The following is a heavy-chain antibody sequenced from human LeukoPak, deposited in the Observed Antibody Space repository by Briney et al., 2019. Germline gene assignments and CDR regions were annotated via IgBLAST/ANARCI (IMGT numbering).Heavy chain of an antibody. D-gene: IGHD6-13*01. CDR3: AKDISPYSSSWSLGY. J-gene: IGHJ4*02. CDR2: ISGSGGST. Sequence: PGGSLRLSCAASGFTFSSYAMSWVRQAPGKGLEWVSAISGSGGSTYYADSVKGRFTISRDNAKNSLYLQMNSLRAEDTALYYCAKDISPYSSSWSLGYWGQGTLVTVSS. V-gene: IGHV3-23*01. CDR1: GFTFSSYA.